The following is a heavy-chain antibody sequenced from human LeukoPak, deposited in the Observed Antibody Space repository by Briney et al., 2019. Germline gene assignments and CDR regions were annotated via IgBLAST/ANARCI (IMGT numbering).Heavy chain of an antibody. CDR1: GFTFSSYW. CDR3: ARDVDSSRGLINY. Sequence: GVSLRLSCAVSGFTFSSYWMSWVRQAPGKGLEWVANIKQDGSEKYYVDSVKGRFTISRDNAKNWLYLQMNSLRAEDTAVYYCARDVDSSRGLINYWGQGTLATVSS. D-gene: IGHD6-6*01. J-gene: IGHJ4*02. V-gene: IGHV3-7*01. CDR2: IKQDGSEK.